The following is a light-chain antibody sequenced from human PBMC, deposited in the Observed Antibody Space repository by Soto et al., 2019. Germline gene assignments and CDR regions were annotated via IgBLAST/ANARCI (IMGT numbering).Light chain of an antibody. CDR2: DAS. Sequence: DIQMTQSSSTLSSSVGGRVTITCRASQKIERNMVWCQQKPGRAPSLIVYDASTLERGSPSRFSGSGSGKEFTLIISSLQPDDFATYYCQQFKDYFWTFGQGTKVDIK. CDR1: QKIERN. CDR3: QQFKDYFWT. J-gene: IGKJ1*01. V-gene: IGKV1-5*01.